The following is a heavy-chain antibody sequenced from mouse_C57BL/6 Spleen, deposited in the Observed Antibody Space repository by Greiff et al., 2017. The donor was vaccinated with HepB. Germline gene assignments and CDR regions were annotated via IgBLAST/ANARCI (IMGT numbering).Heavy chain of an antibody. J-gene: IGHJ3*01. CDR2: ISYSGST. Sequence: QSGPGMVKPSQSLSLTCTVTGYSITSGYDWHWIRHFPGNKLEWMGYISYSGSTNYNPSLKSRISITHDTSKNHFFLKLNSVTTEDTATYYCARDLYYGSSYLLFAYWGQGTLVTVSA. V-gene: IGHV3-1*01. D-gene: IGHD1-1*01. CDR1: GYSITSGYD. CDR3: ARDLYYGSSYLLFAY.